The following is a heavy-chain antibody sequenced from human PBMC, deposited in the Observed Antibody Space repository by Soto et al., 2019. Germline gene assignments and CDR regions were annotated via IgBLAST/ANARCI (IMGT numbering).Heavy chain of an antibody. CDR2: IWHAGSKK. CDR3: ARDPEDIVVVVAATGYYDYGMEV. D-gene: IGHD2-15*01. CDR1: GFTFSRYG. V-gene: IGHV3-33*01. Sequence: QVQLVESGGGVVQPGRYLRLSCAASGFTFSRYGMHWVRQAPGKGLEWVAVIWHAGSKKYYADSVKRRFPISRDNSKNTLYLERNSLSGEETAVYYCARDPEDIVVVVAATGYYDYGMEVWVQGATVTDSS. J-gene: IGHJ6*02.